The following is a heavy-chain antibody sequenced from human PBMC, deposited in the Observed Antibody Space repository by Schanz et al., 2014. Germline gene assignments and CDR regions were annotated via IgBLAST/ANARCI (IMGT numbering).Heavy chain of an antibody. D-gene: IGHD3-10*01. CDR3: ARANYRRKINFDY. J-gene: IGHJ4*02. Sequence: QVQLVESGGGVVQPGRSLRLSCAAYGFTLSSYAMHWVRQAPGKGLEWMAVISYDGSNKYYADSVKGRFTMSRDNSKNTLYLQMNSLRAEDTAVYYCARANYRRKINFDYWGRGTLVTVSS. CDR2: ISYDGSNK. V-gene: IGHV3-30-3*01. CDR1: GFTLSSYA.